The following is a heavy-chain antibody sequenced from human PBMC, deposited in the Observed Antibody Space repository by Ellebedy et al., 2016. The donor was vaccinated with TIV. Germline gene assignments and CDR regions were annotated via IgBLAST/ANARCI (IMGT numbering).Heavy chain of an antibody. V-gene: IGHV3-7*03. CDR2: IEDAGTET. Sequence: PGGSLRLSCAASGFTFKNYWMTWVRQAPGKGPEWVASIEDAGTETYSVDSAEGRFIISRDNAKNSLYLRINNPRDEDTAVYYCARRGSRYWHFDLWGRGTQVIVSS. CDR3: ARRGSRYWHFDL. J-gene: IGHJ2*01. CDR1: GFTFKNYW. D-gene: IGHD1-1*01.